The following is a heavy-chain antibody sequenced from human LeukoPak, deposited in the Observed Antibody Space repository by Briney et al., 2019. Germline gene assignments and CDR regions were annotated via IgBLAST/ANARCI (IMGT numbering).Heavy chain of an antibody. CDR3: ARDRGSGWPFDY. J-gene: IGHJ4*02. D-gene: IGHD6-19*01. V-gene: IGHV4-59*01. CDR2: IYYSGST. CDR1: GGSISIYY. Sequence: SETLSLTCTVSGGSISIYYWSWIRQPPGKGLEWIGYIYYSGSTNYNPSLKSRVTISVDTSKNQFSLKLSSVTAADTAVYYCARDRGSGWPFDYWGQGTLVTVSS.